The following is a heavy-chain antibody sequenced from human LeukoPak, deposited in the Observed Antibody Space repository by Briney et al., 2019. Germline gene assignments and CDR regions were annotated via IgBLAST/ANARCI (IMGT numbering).Heavy chain of an antibody. D-gene: IGHD6-13*01. J-gene: IGHJ6*02. CDR3: ARDAPTHPRWKVAAAGTHGMDV. CDR2: INHSGST. V-gene: IGHV4-34*01. CDR1: GGSFSGYY. Sequence: SETLSLTCAVYGGSFSGYYWSWIRQPPGKGLEWIGEINHSGSTNYNPSLKSRVTISVDTSKNQFSLKLSSVTAADTAVYYCARDAPTHPRWKVAAAGTHGMDVWGQGTTVTVSS.